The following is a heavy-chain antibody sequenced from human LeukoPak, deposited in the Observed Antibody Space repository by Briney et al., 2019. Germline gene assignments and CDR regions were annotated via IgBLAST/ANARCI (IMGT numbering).Heavy chain of an antibody. D-gene: IGHD6-13*01. J-gene: IGHJ5*02. CDR2: MHHTGST. Sequence: PSETLSLTCSVSGYSINSGYHWGWIRQPPGKGLEWIAIMHHTGSTHYNPSLQSRVTISIDTSKNQFSLKVSSVTAADTAVYYCAREYSSSWYNWFDPWGQGTLVTVSS. CDR3: AREYSSSWYNWFDP. V-gene: IGHV4-38-2*02. CDR1: GYSINSGYH.